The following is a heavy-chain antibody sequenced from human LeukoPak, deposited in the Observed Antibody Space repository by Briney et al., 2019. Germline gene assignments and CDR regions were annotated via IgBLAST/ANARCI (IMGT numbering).Heavy chain of an antibody. CDR2: INSDGSST. Sequence: GGSLRLPCAASGFTFSSYWMHWVRQAPGKGLVWVSRINSDGSSTSYADSVKGRFTISRDNAKNTLYLQMNSLRAEDTAVYYCARDGSGSHLDFDYWGQGTLVTVSS. CDR1: GFTFSSYW. D-gene: IGHD1-26*01. CDR3: ARDGSGSHLDFDY. J-gene: IGHJ4*02. V-gene: IGHV3-74*01.